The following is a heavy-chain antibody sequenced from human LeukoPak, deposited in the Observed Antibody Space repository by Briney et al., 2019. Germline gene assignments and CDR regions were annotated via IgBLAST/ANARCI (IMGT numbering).Heavy chain of an antibody. Sequence: SETLSLTCAVYGGSFSGYYWSWIRQPPGKGLEWIGEINHSGSTNYNPSLKSRVTISVDTSKNQFSLKLSSVTAADTAVYYCARRGYVWRSYRYTHFDYWGQGTLVTVSS. CDR2: INHSGST. CDR3: ARRGYVWRSYRYTHFDY. D-gene: IGHD3-16*02. V-gene: IGHV4-34*01. J-gene: IGHJ4*02. CDR1: GGSFSGYY.